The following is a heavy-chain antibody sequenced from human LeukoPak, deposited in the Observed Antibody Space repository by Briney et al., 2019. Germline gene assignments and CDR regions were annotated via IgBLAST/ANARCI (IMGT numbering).Heavy chain of an antibody. V-gene: IGHV3-74*01. CDR2: ITNDGSST. CDR1: GLTFSSHW. CDR3: ATQQGGSPAY. D-gene: IGHD3-16*01. Sequence: GGSLRLSCAASGLTFSSHWMHWVRQAPGKGLVWVSRITNDGSSTTYADPVKGRFTISRDNAKNMLYLQVNSLRAEDTAVYYCATQQGGSPAYWGQGTLVTVSS. J-gene: IGHJ4*02.